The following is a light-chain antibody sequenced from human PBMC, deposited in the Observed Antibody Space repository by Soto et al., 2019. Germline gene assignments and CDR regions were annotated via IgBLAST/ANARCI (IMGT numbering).Light chain of an antibody. CDR1: QSTYGF. CDR3: LQCRSYPWT. CDR2: KAS. V-gene: IGKV1-5*03. J-gene: IGKJ1*01. Sequence: DIQMTQSPSALSASVGDGVNITCRASQSTYGFLAWYQQKPGKAPKLLIYKASTLVSGVPSRFSGSGSGTKFTLTLSSLQPDDSATYYCLQCRSYPWTVGQGTKVDIK.